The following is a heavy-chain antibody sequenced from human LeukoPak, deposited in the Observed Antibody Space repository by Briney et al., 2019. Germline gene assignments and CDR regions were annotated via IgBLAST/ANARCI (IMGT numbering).Heavy chain of an antibody. D-gene: IGHD1-26*01. V-gene: IGHV4-39*07. J-gene: IGHJ4*02. CDR3: ARDGGIDSGSYFDY. Sequence: SETLSLTCTVSGGSISSYYWGWIRQPPGKGLEWIGSIYYSGSTYYNPSLKSRVTISVDTSKNQFSLKLSSVTAADTAVYYCARDGGIDSGSYFDYWGQGTLVTVSS. CDR1: GGSISSYY. CDR2: IYYSGST.